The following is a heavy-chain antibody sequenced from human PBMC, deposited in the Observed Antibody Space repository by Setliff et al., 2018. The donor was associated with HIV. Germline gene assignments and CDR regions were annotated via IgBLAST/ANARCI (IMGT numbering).Heavy chain of an antibody. CDR3: ARRSDWFDP. CDR1: GGSISSYY. Sequence: KPSETLSLTCTVSGGSISSYYWSWIRQPPGRGLEWIGCIYTSGNTNYDPSLKSRVPISVDTSKNQFSLKLASVTAADTAVYFCARRSDWFDPWGQGTLVTVSS. J-gene: IGHJ5*02. V-gene: IGHV4-4*09. CDR2: IYTSGNT.